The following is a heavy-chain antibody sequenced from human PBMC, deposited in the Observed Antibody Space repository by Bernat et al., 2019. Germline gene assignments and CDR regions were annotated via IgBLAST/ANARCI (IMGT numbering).Heavy chain of an antibody. Sequence: EVQLVESGGGLVQPGGSLRLSCAASGFTFSSYSMNWVRQAPGKGLEWVSYISSSSSTIYYADSVKGRFTISRDNAKNSLYLQMNSLRDEDTAVYYCARDASAYYGYDYDYWGQGTLVTVSS. J-gene: IGHJ4*02. D-gene: IGHD5-12*01. V-gene: IGHV3-48*02. CDR2: ISSSSSTI. CDR1: GFTFSSYS. CDR3: ARDASAYYGYDYDY.